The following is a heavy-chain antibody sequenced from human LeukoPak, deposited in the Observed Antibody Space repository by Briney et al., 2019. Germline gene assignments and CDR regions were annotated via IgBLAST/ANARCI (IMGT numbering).Heavy chain of an antibody. Sequence: PGGSLRLSCAASGFTFSSYRMNSVRQTPGKGLEWVSSISSSSSNIYYADSVKGRFTISRDNAKNSLYLQMNSLRAEDTAVYHCARDSSSWYNYGMDVWGKGTTVTVSS. D-gene: IGHD6-13*01. J-gene: IGHJ6*04. CDR2: ISSSSSNI. CDR1: GFTFSSYR. CDR3: ARDSSSWYNYGMDV. V-gene: IGHV3-21*01.